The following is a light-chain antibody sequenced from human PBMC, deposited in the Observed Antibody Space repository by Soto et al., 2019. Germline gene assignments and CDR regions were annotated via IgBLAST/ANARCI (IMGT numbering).Light chain of an antibody. V-gene: IGLV2-8*01. J-gene: IGLJ2*01. Sequence: QSALTQPPSASGSPGQSVTISCTGTSSDVGRHNYVSWYQQHPGKDPKLLIFEVNKRPSGVPDRFSASTSGITASLTVSGLQPEDEAAYYCSSYTDTDNFVIFGGGTKLTVL. CDR1: SSDVGRHNY. CDR2: EVN. CDR3: SSYTDTDNFVI.